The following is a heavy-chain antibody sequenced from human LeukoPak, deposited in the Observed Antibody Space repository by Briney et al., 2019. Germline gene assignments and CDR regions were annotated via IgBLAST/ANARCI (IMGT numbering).Heavy chain of an antibody. CDR1: VYTLTSYG. CDR3: ARDSDGYNSSFDY. Sequence: APVKASCKPSVYTLTSYGISGGREAPGHRLGCMGGIGASNGNPNYAKKLQGRVNMPNDKSPTKPYMQLRGLRSDDPAVYYCARDSDGYNSSFDYWGQGTLVTVSS. V-gene: IGHV1-18*01. D-gene: IGHD6-13*01. CDR2: IGASNGNP. J-gene: IGHJ4*02.